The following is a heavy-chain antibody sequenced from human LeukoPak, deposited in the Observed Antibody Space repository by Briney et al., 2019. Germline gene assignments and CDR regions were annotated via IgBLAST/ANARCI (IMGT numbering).Heavy chain of an antibody. CDR1: GYTFTNFG. J-gene: IGHJ1*01. CDR2: ISGYSGDT. V-gene: IGHV1-18*01. Sequence: ASVKVSCKASGYTFTNFGISWVRQAPGQGLEWMGWISGYSGDTNSAQKLQGRVTMTTDTSTSTAYMELRSLRSDDTAVYYCTRDGRYSSSLYFPHWGQGTLVTVSS. D-gene: IGHD6-19*01. CDR3: TRDGRYSSSLYFPH.